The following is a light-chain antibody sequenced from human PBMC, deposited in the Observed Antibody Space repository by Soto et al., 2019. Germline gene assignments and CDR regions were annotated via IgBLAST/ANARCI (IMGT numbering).Light chain of an antibody. CDR2: AAY. CDR3: QQSYSTPRT. Sequence: DIQMTQSPSSLSASVGDRVTITCRASQRISTHLNWYQQKPGKSPNLLIYAAYNLQSGVPSRFSGSGSGTAFTLTISSLQPEDFATYYGQQSYSTPRTFGQGTKVELK. CDR1: QRISTH. V-gene: IGKV1-39*01. J-gene: IGKJ1*01.